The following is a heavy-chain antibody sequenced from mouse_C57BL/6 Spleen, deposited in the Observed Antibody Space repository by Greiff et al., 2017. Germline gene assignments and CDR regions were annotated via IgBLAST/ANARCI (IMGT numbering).Heavy chain of an antibody. CDR3: ARSHYDGFAC. Sequence: QVQLQQSGAELAKPGASVQLSCKASGYTFTSYWMHWVKQRPGQGLAWIGDINPSSGYTKYNQKFKDKATMTADKSSSKAYMQLSSLKYEDSAVYYCARSHYDGFACWGQGTLVTVAA. D-gene: IGHD2-4*01. V-gene: IGHV1-7*01. CDR1: GYTFTSYW. J-gene: IGHJ3*01. CDR2: INPSSGYT.